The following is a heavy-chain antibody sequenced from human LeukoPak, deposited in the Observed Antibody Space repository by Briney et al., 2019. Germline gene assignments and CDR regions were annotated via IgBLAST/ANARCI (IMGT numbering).Heavy chain of an antibody. V-gene: IGHV3-30*02. CDR3: AKGQDCSSTSCYTDYYYYMDV. CDR1: GFTFSSYG. J-gene: IGHJ6*03. CDR2: IRYDGSNK. D-gene: IGHD2-2*02. Sequence: GGSLRLSCAASGFTFSSYGMHWVRQAPGKGLEWVAFIRYDGSNKYYADSVKGRFTISRDNSKNTLYLQMNSLRAEDTAVYYCAKGQDCSSTSCYTDYYYYMDVWGKGTTVTVSS.